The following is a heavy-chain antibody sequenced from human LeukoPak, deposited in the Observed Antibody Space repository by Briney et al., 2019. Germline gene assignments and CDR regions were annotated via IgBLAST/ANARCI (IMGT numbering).Heavy chain of an antibody. CDR2: INPNSGVT. CDR3: ARYSYGLYDAFDI. Sequence: ASVKVSCKASGYTFTGYNMHWVRQAPGQGLEWMGRINPNSGVTKYAQKFQGRVTITRGTSISTAYMELSRLRSDDTAVYYCARYSYGLYDAFDIWGQGTMVTVSS. D-gene: IGHD5-18*01. J-gene: IGHJ3*02. V-gene: IGHV1-2*06. CDR1: GYTFTGYN.